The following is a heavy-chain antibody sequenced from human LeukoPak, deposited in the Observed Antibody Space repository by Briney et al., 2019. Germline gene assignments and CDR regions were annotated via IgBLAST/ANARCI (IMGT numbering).Heavy chain of an antibody. Sequence: ASVKVSCKASGYTFTSYGISWVRQAPGQGLEWMGWINPKSGGTKYAQKFQGRVTMTRARSITTTYMELTILSSDDTAVFYCVRAGELDYWGQGTLVTVSS. CDR2: INPKSGGT. V-gene: IGHV1-2*02. D-gene: IGHD7-27*01. CDR3: VRAGELDY. J-gene: IGHJ4*02. CDR1: GYTFTSYG.